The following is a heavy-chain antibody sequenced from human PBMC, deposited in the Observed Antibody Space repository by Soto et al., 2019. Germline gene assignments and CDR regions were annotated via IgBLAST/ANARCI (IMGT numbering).Heavy chain of an antibody. CDR1: GGTFSSLA. V-gene: IGHV1-69*06. Sequence: SVKVSCKTSGGTFSSLAIFWVRQAPGQGLEWMGGLIPIFGSANYAQNFQGRVTITADKSTSTAYMELSSLRSEDTAVYYCASAPNYGVNSPYYFDYWGQGTLVTVSS. CDR2: LIPIFGSA. D-gene: IGHD4-17*01. J-gene: IGHJ4*02. CDR3: ASAPNYGVNSPYYFDY.